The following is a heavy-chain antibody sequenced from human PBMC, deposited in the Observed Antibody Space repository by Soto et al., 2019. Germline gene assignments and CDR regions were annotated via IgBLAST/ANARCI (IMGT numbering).Heavy chain of an antibody. CDR3: ARDPPEMGNGRAV. V-gene: IGHV3-7*01. D-gene: IGHD7-27*01. J-gene: IGHJ6*04. Sequence: LRLSCATSGLTFSKYWMTWVRQAPGKGLEWVATIKHDGSEKSNLDSVEGRFTISRDNAKNSLYLQMNSLRAEDTAVYYCARDPPEMGNGRAVWGKGPTVTVPS. CDR2: IKHDGSEK. CDR1: GLTFSKYW.